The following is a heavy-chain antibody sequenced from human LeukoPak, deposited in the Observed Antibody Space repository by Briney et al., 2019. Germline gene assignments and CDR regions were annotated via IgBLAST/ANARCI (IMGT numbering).Heavy chain of an antibody. CDR3: ARIKDTAMGALPDY. V-gene: IGHV2-70*11. Sequence: SGPALVKPTQTLTLTCTFSGFSLSTRGMCVSWIRQPPGKALEWLARIDWDDDKYYTTSLRTRLTISKDTSKNQVVLTMTNVDPVDTATYYCARIKDTAMGALPDYWGQGTLVTVSS. CDR2: IDWDDDK. J-gene: IGHJ4*02. CDR1: GFSLSTRGMC. D-gene: IGHD5-18*01.